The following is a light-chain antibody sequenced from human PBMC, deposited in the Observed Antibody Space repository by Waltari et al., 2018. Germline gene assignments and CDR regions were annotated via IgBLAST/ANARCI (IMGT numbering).Light chain of an antibody. V-gene: IGKV1-17*01. J-gene: IGKJ4*01. Sequence: DIQMTQSPSSLSASLGDRVIPTCRAGRGIRSELAWYQQKPGKVPKRLIYAGSNVQSGVPSRFSGSGYETEFTLTISSLQPEDSATYYCLQHATYPLTFGGGTKVEV. CDR1: RGIRSE. CDR3: LQHATYPLT. CDR2: AGS.